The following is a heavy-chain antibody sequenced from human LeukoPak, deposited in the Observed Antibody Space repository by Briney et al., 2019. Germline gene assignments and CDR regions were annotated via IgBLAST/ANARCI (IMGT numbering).Heavy chain of an antibody. D-gene: IGHD5-18*01. CDR1: GGTFSSYA. CDR3: ARLGYTAMVSGDDY. Sequence: SVKVSCKASGGTFSSYAISWVRQAPGQGLEWMGGIIPTFGTANYAQKFQGRVTITADKSTSTAYMELSSLRSEDTAVYYCARLGYTAMVSGDDYWGQGTLVTVSS. CDR2: IIPTFGTA. V-gene: IGHV1-69*06. J-gene: IGHJ4*02.